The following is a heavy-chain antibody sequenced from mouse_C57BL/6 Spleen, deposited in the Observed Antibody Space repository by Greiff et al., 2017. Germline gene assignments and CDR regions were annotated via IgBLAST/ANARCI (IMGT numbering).Heavy chain of an antibody. J-gene: IGHJ2*01. CDR2: IDPEDGET. CDR1: GFNIKDYY. D-gene: IGHD1-1*01. Sequence: EVQRVESGAELVKPGASVKLSCTASGFNIKDYYIHWMKQRTEQGLEWIGRIDPEDGETKYAPNFQGKATITADTSSNTAYLQLSSLTSEDTAVYYCAREDYYYGSDYWGQGTTLTVSS. CDR3: AREDYYYGSDY. V-gene: IGHV14-2*01.